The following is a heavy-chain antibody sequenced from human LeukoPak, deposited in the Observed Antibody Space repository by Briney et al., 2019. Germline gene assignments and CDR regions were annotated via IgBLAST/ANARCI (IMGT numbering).Heavy chain of an antibody. CDR2: IIPILGTA. J-gene: IGHJ4*02. CDR3: ARDYYDSSGYQYYFDY. D-gene: IGHD3-22*01. Sequence: GASVKVSCKASGGTFSSYAISWVRQAPGQGLEWMGGIIPILGTANYAQKFQGRVTITADESTSTAYMELSSLRSEDTAVYYCARDYYDSSGYQYYFDYWGQGTLVTVSS. CDR1: GGTFSSYA. V-gene: IGHV1-69*13.